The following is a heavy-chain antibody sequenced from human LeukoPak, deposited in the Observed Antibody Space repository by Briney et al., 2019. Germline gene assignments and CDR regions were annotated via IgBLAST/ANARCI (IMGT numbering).Heavy chain of an antibody. J-gene: IGHJ4*02. CDR3: ARGRTILGY. Sequence: SETLSLTCAVYGGSSSGYYWSWIRQPPGKGLEWIGEINHSGSTNYNPSLKSRVTISVDTSKNQFSLKLSSVTAADTAVYYCARGRTILGYWGQGTLVTVSS. CDR2: INHSGST. V-gene: IGHV4-34*01. CDR1: GGSSSGYY.